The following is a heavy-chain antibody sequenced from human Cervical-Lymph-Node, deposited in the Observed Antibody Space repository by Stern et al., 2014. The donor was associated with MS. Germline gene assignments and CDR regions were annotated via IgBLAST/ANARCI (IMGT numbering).Heavy chain of an antibody. Sequence: VQLVQSGAEGKKTGSSEKVSCKTSGGNCNTFAIGWVRKATGQGLEWMGGITPLFDPTNYAQKFQGRLTITADESTRTVYMELSSLRFDDTAMYYCARGDSEAPIYYFDYWGQGTLVTVSS. J-gene: IGHJ4*02. CDR3: ARGDSEAPIYYFDY. CDR2: ITPLFDPT. CDR1: GGNCNTFA. V-gene: IGHV1-69*01. D-gene: IGHD2-21*01.